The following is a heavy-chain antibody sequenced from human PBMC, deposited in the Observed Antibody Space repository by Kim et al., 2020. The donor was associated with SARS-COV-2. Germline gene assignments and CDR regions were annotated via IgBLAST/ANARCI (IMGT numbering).Heavy chain of an antibody. CDR3: ARDVRYCSGGSCYHTPYNNWFDP. D-gene: IGHD2-15*01. Sequence: ASVKVSCKASGYTFTSYYMHWVRQAPGQGLEWMGIINPSGGSTSYAQKFQGRVTMTRDTSTSTVYMELSSLRSEDTAVYYCARDVRYCSGGSCYHTPYNNWFDPWGQGTLVTVSS. CDR1: GYTFTSYY. V-gene: IGHV1-46*01. CDR2: INPSGGST. J-gene: IGHJ5*02.